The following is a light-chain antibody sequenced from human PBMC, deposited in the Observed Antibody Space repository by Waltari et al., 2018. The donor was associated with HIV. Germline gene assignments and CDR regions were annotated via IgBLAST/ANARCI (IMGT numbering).Light chain of an antibody. CDR2: AAT. CDR1: QTINRN. Sequence: IQMTQSPSSLSASVGDRVTLTCRASQTINRNLNWYQQKVGKAPTLLIFAATILQSGVPSRFSGSGSGTDFTLTISSLQPEDFATYYGQQSFSSPYTFGQGTKLEIK. CDR3: QQSFSSPYT. V-gene: IGKV1-39*01. J-gene: IGKJ2*01.